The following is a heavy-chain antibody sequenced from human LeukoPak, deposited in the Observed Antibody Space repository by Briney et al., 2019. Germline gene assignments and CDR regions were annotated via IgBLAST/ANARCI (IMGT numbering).Heavy chain of an antibody. CDR1: GFTVRNNY. CDR3: ARDYGSHDAFDI. CDR2: IYSGGST. V-gene: IGHV3-53*01. D-gene: IGHD1-26*01. Sequence: GGSLRLSCAASGFTVRNNYVSWVRQAPGKGLEWVSFIYSGGSTHYADSVKGRFTISRDNSKNTVYLQMNSLRAEDTAVYYCARDYGSHDAFDIWGQGTMVTVSS. J-gene: IGHJ3*02.